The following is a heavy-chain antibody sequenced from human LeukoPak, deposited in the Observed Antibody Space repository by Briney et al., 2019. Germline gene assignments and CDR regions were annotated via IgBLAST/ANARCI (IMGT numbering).Heavy chain of an antibody. V-gene: IGHV1-2*02. CDR2: INPNSGGT. CDR1: GYTFTGFY. J-gene: IGHJ4*02. Sequence: GASVTVSCKASGYTFTGFYMHWVRQAPGQGLEWMGWINPNSGGTNYAQKFQGRVTMTRDTSISTAYMELSRLRSDDTAVYYCARTKIVGATPYYWGQGTLVTVSS. CDR3: ARTKIVGATPYY. D-gene: IGHD1-26*01.